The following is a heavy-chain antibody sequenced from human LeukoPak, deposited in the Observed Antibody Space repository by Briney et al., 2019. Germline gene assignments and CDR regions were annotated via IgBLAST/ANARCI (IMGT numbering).Heavy chain of an antibody. V-gene: IGHV4-30-2*06. J-gene: IGHJ4*02. D-gene: IGHD5-18*01. CDR2: IYHSGST. CDR3: ARIGYDTASYYFDY. Sequence: PSETLSLTCAVSGGSISSGGYSWSWIRQSPGKGLEWIGYIYHSGSTYYNPSLKSRVTISVDTSKNQFSLKLSSVTAADTAVYYCARIGYDTASYYFDYWGQGTLVTVSS. CDR1: GGSISSGGYS.